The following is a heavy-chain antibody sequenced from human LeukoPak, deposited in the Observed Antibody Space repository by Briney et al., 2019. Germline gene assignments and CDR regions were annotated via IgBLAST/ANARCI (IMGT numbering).Heavy chain of an antibody. CDR1: GYTFTGYY. V-gene: IGHV1-2*04. Sequence: GASVNVSCRASGYTFTGYYIHWVRQAPGQGLEWMGWINPNSGDTNYAQNFQGWVTVTRDTSISTAYMDLSRLRSDDTAMYCCARQPSGYYYFDFWGQGTLVTVSS. D-gene: IGHD5-12*01. CDR2: INPNSGDT. J-gene: IGHJ4*02. CDR3: ARQPSGYYYFDF.